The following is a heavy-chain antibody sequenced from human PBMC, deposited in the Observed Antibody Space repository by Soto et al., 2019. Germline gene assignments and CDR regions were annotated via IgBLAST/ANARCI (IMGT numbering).Heavy chain of an antibody. V-gene: IGHV4-39*01. Sequence: KPSETLSLTCSASGGSITSSSHFWGWVRQPPGKGLEWIGTIYFTGNTYYTPSLKSRLTMSIDTSKNEFSLRLNSVTAADTAVYYCARQTFTIAAASYGRSNWFDPWGPGTLVTVSS. CDR3: ARQTFTIAAASYGRSNWFDP. J-gene: IGHJ5*02. CDR2: IYFTGNT. CDR1: GGSITSSSHF. D-gene: IGHD6-25*01.